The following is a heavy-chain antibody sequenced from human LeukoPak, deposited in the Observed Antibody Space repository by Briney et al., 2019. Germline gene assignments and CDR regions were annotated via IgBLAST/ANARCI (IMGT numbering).Heavy chain of an antibody. CDR1: GYSLTSYW. J-gene: IGHJ4*02. Sequence: GESLKISCKGSGYSLTSYWIGWVRQMPGKGLEWMGIIYPGDSDTRYSPSFQGQVTISADKSISTAYLQWSSLKASDTAMYYCARTDYYDSSGYPGDYWGQGTLVTVSS. CDR2: IYPGDSDT. D-gene: IGHD3-22*01. CDR3: ARTDYYDSSGYPGDY. V-gene: IGHV5-51*01.